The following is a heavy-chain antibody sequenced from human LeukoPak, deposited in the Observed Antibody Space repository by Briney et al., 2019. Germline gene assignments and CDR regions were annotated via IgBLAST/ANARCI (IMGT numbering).Heavy chain of an antibody. J-gene: IGHJ4*02. CDR1: GGSISSRSYS. CDR3: ASTGEGLRYSYGFGFNY. CDR2: LYFSGST. V-gene: IGHV4-39*07. D-gene: IGHD5-18*01. Sequence: SETLSLTCTVSGGSISSRSYSWGWIRHPPGKGLEWIGSLYFSGSTYYNPSLNSRVTMSVDTSKDRLSLRLSSVAAADTAVYYCASTGEGLRYSYGFGFNYWGQGTLVTVSS.